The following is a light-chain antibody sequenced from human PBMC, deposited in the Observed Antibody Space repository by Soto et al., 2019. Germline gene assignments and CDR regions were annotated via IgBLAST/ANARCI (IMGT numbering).Light chain of an antibody. CDR3: QQYGRSPRT. CDR1: QSVDSTY. CDR2: GAS. V-gene: IGKV3-20*01. J-gene: IGKJ1*01. Sequence: EIVLSQSPGTLSLSPGERATLSCRAGQSVDSTYLAWYQQKPGQAPRLLIYGASSRATGIPDRFSGSGSGTDFTLTISRLEPEDFAVYYCQQYGRSPRTFGQGTRVEI.